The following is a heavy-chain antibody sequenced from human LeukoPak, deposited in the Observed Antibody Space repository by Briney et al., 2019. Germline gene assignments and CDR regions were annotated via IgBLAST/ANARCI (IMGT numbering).Heavy chain of an antibody. CDR1: GFTFSSYW. J-gene: IGHJ6*03. D-gene: IGHD5-18*01. V-gene: IGHV3-74*01. CDR3: ARAPRLLTNAYYMDV. Sequence: PGGSLRLSCAASGFTFSSYWMHWVRQAPGKGLVWVSRINSDGSSTSYADSVKGRFTISRDNAKNTLYLQMNSLGAEDTAVYYCARAPRLLTNAYYMDVWGKGTTVTVSS. CDR2: INSDGSST.